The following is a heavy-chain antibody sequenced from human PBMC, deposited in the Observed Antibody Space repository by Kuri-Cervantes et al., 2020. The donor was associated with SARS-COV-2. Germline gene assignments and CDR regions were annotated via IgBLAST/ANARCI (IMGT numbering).Heavy chain of an antibody. CDR1: GYTFTSYA. Sequence: ASVKVSCKASGYTFTSYAMHWVRQAPGQRLEWMGWSNAGNGNTKYSQEFQGRVTITRDTSASTAYMELSSLRSEDMAVYYCARDGVADYYYYYMDVWGKGTTVTVSS. D-gene: IGHD2-15*01. CDR2: SNAGNGNT. V-gene: IGHV1-3*02. J-gene: IGHJ6*03. CDR3: ARDGVADYYYYYMDV.